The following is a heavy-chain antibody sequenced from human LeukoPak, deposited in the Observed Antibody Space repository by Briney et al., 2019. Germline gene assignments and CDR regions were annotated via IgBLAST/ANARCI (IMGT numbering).Heavy chain of an antibody. CDR2: IWYDGSNK. D-gene: IGHD1-26*01. CDR1: GFTFSSYG. V-gene: IGHV3-33*01. CDR3: ARDFEWELLTLDY. J-gene: IGHJ4*02. Sequence: GGSLRLSCAASGFTFSSYGMHWVRQAPGKGLEWVAVIWYDGSNKYYADSVKGRFTTSRDNSKNTLYLQMNSLRAEDTAVYYCARDFEWELLTLDYWGQGTLVTVSS.